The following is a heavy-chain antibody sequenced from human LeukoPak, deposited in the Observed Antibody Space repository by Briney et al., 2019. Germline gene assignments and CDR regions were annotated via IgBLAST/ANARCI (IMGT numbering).Heavy chain of an antibody. CDR1: GFTFSSYA. CDR3: AKRAGGQLWPHYFDY. D-gene: IGHD5-18*01. J-gene: IGHJ4*02. V-gene: IGHV3-23*01. CDR2: ISDSGGST. Sequence: GGSLRLSCAASGFTFSSYAMSWVRQAPGKGLEWVSAISDSGGSTYYADSVKGRFTISRDNSKNTLYLQMNSLRAEDTAVYYCAKRAGGQLWPHYFDYWGQGTLVTVSS.